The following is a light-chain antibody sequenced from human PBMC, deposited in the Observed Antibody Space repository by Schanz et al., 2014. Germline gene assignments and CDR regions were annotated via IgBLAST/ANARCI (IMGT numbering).Light chain of an antibody. CDR2: VNSDGSH. Sequence: QSVLTQSPSASASLGASVKLTCTLSSGHSSYAIAWHQQQPEKGPRYLMKVNSDGSHSRGDGIPDRFSVSSSGAERYLTISSLQSEDEADYYCQTRGTGRFGGGTKLTVL. V-gene: IGLV4-69*02. CDR1: SGHSSYA. J-gene: IGLJ3*02. CDR3: QTRGTGR.